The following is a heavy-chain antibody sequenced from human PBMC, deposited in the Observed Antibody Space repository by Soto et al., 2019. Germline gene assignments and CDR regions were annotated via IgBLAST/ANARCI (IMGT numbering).Heavy chain of an antibody. CDR3: ARRTRVSYCSSTSCYGPPSYYYYMDV. V-gene: IGHV4-39*01. CDR2: IYYSGST. J-gene: IGHJ6*03. D-gene: IGHD2-2*01. CDR1: GGSISSSSYY. Sequence: SETLSLTCTVSGGSISSSSYYWGWIRQPPGKGREWIGSIYYSGSTYYNPSIKSRVTISVDKSKNQFSLKLSSVTAADTAVYYCARRTRVSYCSSTSCYGPPSYYYYMDVWGKGTTVTVSS.